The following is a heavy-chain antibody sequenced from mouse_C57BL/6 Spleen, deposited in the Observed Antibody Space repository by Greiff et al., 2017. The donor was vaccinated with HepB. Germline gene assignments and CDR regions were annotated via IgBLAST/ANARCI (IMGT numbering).Heavy chain of an antibody. J-gene: IGHJ4*01. D-gene: IGHD1-1*01. CDR3: AKNYGSSYGYAMDY. CDR1: GYSITSGYY. CDR2: ISYDGSN. V-gene: IGHV3-6*01. Sequence: EVKLLESGPGLVKPSQSLSLTCSVTGYSITSGYYWNWIRQFPGNKLEWMGYISYDGSNNYNPSLKKRISITRDTSKNQFFLKLNSVTTEDTATYYCAKNYGSSYGYAMDYWGQGTSVTVSS.